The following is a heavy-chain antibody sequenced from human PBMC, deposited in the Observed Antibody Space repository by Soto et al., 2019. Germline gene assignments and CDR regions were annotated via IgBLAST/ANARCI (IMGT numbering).Heavy chain of an antibody. V-gene: IGHV4-34*01. CDR3: ARGRMDFWSGYYRYYYYYGMDV. CDR1: GGSFSGYY. D-gene: IGHD3-3*01. CDR2: INHSGST. J-gene: IGHJ6*02. Sequence: QVQLQQWGAGLLKPSETLSLTCAVYGGSFSGYYWSWIRQPPGKGLEWIGEINHSGSTNYNPSLKSRVTISVDTSKNQFSLKLSSVTAADTAVYYCARGRMDFWSGYYRYYYYYGMDVWGQGTTVTVSS.